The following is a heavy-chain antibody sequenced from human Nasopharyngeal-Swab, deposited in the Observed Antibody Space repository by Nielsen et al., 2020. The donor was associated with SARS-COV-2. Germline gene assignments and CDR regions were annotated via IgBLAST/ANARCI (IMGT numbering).Heavy chain of an antibody. V-gene: IGHV3-21*01. CDR3: ATMGYSYGYY. CDR1: GFTFSSYG. D-gene: IGHD5-18*01. CDR2: ISSSSSYI. J-gene: IGHJ4*02. Sequence: GESLKISCAASGFTFSSYGMHWVRQAPGKGLEWVSSISSSSSYIYYADSVKGRFTISRDNAKNSLYLQMNSLRAEDTAVYYCATMGYSYGYYWGQGTLVTVSS.